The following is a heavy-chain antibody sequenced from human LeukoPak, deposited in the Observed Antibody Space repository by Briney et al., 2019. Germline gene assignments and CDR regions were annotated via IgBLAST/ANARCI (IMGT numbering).Heavy chain of an antibody. V-gene: IGHV3-21*01. D-gene: IGHD3-22*01. J-gene: IGHJ4*02. CDR1: GFSFINYN. CDR3: ARDFYDSSGYNRFDY. Sequence: GGSLRLSRAASGFSFINYNMHWVRQAPGKGLEWVSSISSSSTYIYYADSMKGRLTISRDNAKNSLYLQMNSLRAEDTAVYYCARDFYDSSGYNRFDYWGQGTLVTVSS. CDR2: ISSSSTYI.